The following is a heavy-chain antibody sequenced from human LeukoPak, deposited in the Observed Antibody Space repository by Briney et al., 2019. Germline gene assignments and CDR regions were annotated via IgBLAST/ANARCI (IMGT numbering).Heavy chain of an antibody. D-gene: IGHD6-19*01. J-gene: IGHJ4*02. Sequence: PSETLSLTCAVYGGSFSGYYWSWIRQPPGKGLEWIGEINHSGSTNYNPSLKSRVTISVDTSKNQFSLKLSSVTAADTAVYYCAGGPIIAVAGSSGFDYWGQGTLVTVSS. CDR2: INHSGST. V-gene: IGHV4-34*01. CDR3: AGGPIIAVAGSSGFDY. CDR1: GGSFSGYY.